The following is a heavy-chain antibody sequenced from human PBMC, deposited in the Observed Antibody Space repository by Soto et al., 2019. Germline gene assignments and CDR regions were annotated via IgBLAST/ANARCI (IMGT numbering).Heavy chain of an antibody. CDR2: IYYSGST. CDR1: GGSISSGGYY. D-gene: IGHD6-13*01. CDR3: AREVRQLGFDY. J-gene: IGHJ4*02. Sequence: QVQLVESGPGLVKPSQTLSLTCTVSGGSISSGGYYWSWIRQHPGKGLEWIGYIYYSGSTYYNPSLKSRVTISVDTSKNQFSLKLSSVTVADTAVYYCAREVRQLGFDYWGQGTLVTVSS. V-gene: IGHV4-31*03.